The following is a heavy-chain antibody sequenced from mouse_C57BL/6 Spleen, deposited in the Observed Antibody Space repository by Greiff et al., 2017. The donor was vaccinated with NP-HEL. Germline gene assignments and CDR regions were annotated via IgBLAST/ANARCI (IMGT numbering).Heavy chain of an antibody. CDR3: ARDSNYKGYYYAMDY. J-gene: IGHJ4*01. CDR2: IHPNSGST. V-gene: IGHV1-64*01. Sequence: VQLQQSGAELVKPGASVKLSCKASGYTFTSYWMHWVKQRPGQGLEWIGMIHPNSGSTNYNEKFKSKATLTVDKSSSTAYMQLSSLTSEDSAVYYCARDSNYKGYYYAMDYWGQGTSVTVSS. D-gene: IGHD2-5*01. CDR1: GYTFTSYW.